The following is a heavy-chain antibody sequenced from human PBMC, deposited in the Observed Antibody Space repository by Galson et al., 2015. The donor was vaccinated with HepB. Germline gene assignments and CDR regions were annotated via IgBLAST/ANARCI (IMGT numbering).Heavy chain of an antibody. D-gene: IGHD3-3*02. Sequence: CAISGDSVSSNSAAWNWIRQSPSRGLEWLGRTYYRSKWYNDYAISVKSRMTINPDTSKNQFSLHLKSVTPEDTAVYYCARDLGIEAGNWLDPWGQGTLVTVSS. CDR3: ARDLGIEAGNWLDP. J-gene: IGHJ5*02. CDR1: GDSVSSNSAA. V-gene: IGHV6-1*01. CDR2: TYYRSKWYN.